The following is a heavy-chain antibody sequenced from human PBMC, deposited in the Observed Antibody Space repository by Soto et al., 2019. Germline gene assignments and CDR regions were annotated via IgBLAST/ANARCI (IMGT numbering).Heavy chain of an antibody. CDR2: IYYSGST. Sequence: PSETLSLTCTVSGGSISSYYWSWIRQPPGKGLEWIGYIYYSGSTNYNPSLKSRVTISVDTSKNQFSLKLSSVTAADTAVYYCARVIKQGPFDYWGQGTLVTVSS. CDR1: GGSISSYY. V-gene: IGHV4-59*01. CDR3: ARVIKQGPFDY. J-gene: IGHJ4*02. D-gene: IGHD6-13*01.